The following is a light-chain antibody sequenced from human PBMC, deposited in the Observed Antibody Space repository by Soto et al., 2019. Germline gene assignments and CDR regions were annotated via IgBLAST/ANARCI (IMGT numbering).Light chain of an antibody. V-gene: IGLV2-14*01. Sequence: QSALTKPASVSGSPGQSINISCTGTSSDVGGYKHVSWFQQHPGKAPKLMIYDVSNRPSGVSNRFSGSNSGNTASLTISGLQAEDEADYYCSSYASSSTYVFGTGTKVTVL. CDR3: SSYASSSTYV. CDR1: SSDVGGYKH. CDR2: DVS. J-gene: IGLJ1*01.